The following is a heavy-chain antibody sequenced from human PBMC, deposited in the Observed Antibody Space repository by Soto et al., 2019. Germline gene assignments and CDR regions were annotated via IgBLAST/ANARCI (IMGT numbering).Heavy chain of an antibody. J-gene: IGHJ6*03. V-gene: IGHV6-1*01. CDR1: GDSVSSNSAA. CDR2: TYYRSKWYN. D-gene: IGHD2-15*01. CDR3: AREARYCSGGSCYSGYYYYMDV. Sequence: PSQTLSLTCAISGDSVSSNSAAWNWIRQSPSRGLEWLGRTYYRSKWYNDYAVSVKSRITTNPDTFKNQFSLQLNSVTPEDTAVYYCAREARYCSGGSCYSGYYYYMDVWGKGTTVTVSS.